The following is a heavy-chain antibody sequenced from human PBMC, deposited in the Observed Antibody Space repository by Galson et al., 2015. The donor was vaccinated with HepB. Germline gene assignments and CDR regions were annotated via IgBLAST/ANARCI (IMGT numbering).Heavy chain of an antibody. CDR3: AKAEVLHLPLHYGMDV. J-gene: IGHJ6*02. CDR1: GFTFSSYG. CDR2: ISYDGSNK. Sequence: SLRLSCAASGFTFSSYGMHWVRQAPGKGLEWVAVISYDGSNKYYADSVKGRFTISRDNSKNTLYLQMNSLRAEDTAVYYCAKAEVLHLPLHYGMDVWGQGTTVTVSS. D-gene: IGHD2-15*01. V-gene: IGHV3-30*18.